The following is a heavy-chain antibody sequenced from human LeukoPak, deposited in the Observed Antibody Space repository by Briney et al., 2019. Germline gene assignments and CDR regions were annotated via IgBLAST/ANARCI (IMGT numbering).Heavy chain of an antibody. CDR2: IKEDGSET. Sequence: DPGGSLRLSCTASDLNFSSYWMDWVRQAPGKGLQWVAHIKEDGSETEYVDSVKGRFTISRDNKKRSLFLQMDDLRVEDMGIYYCVRDGSPLSGRALDLWGQGTMITVSS. J-gene: IGHJ3*01. CDR1: DLNFSSYW. CDR3: VRDGSPLSGRALDL. D-gene: IGHD6-13*01. V-gene: IGHV3-7*01.